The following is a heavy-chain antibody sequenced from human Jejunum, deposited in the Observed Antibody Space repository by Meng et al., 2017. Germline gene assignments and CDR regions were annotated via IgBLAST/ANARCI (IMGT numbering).Heavy chain of an antibody. Sequence: QVKLQQWGAGLLKPSETLSLTCAVYGGSISDYYWTWIRQPPGKGLEWIGDIFYSGTSHYNPSLKSRVFMSVDTSKNQFSLKLISVTAADTAVYYCARTMTDFYDSSGYSHFDYWGQGTLVTVSS. CDR1: GGSISDYY. CDR3: ARTMTDFYDSSGYSHFDY. J-gene: IGHJ4*02. D-gene: IGHD3-22*01. V-gene: IGHV4-34*12. CDR2: IFYSGTS.